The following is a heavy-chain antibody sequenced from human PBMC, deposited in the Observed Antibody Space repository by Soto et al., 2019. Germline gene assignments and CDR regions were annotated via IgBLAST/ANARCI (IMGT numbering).Heavy chain of an antibody. Sequence: GGSLRLSCAASGFTFSSYAMSWVRQAPGKGLEWVSAFSGSGGSTYYADSVKGRFTISRDNSKNTLYLQMNSLRVEDTAVYYCAKDAYDYVWGSYRYTDYWGQGTLVTVSS. V-gene: IGHV3-23*01. J-gene: IGHJ4*02. CDR1: GFTFSSYA. D-gene: IGHD3-16*02. CDR3: AKDAYDYVWGSYRYTDY. CDR2: FSGSGGST.